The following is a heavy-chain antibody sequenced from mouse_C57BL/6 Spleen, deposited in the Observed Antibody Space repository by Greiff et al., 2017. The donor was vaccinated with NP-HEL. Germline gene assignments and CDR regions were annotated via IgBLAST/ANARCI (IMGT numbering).Heavy chain of an antibody. J-gene: IGHJ2*01. CDR2: IDPNSGGT. D-gene: IGHD1-1*01. CDR3: ARKTNYYGSSYVGYFDY. CDR1: GYTFTSYW. Sequence: QVQLQQPGAELVKPGASVKLSCKASGYTFTSYWMHWVKQRPGRGLEWIGRIDPNSGGTKYNEKFKSKATLTVDKPSSTAYMKLSSLTSEDSAVYYCARKTNYYGSSYVGYFDYWGQGTTLTVSS. V-gene: IGHV1-72*01.